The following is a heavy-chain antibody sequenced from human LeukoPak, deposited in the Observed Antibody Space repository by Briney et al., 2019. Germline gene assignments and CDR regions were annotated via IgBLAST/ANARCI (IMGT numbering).Heavy chain of an antibody. CDR1: GFTFNDYW. CDR3: ERDCSSASLSSGCYYAMDV. Sequence: GGSLRLSCAASGFTFNDYWMTWVRQAPGKGLEWVAHIKQDGSEKYYVDSLKGRFTISRDNAKNSLFLQMNSLRAEDTAVYYCERDCSSASLSSGCYYAMDVWGKGTTVTVSS. CDR2: IKQDGSEK. D-gene: IGHD2-2*01. V-gene: IGHV3-7*03. J-gene: IGHJ6*04.